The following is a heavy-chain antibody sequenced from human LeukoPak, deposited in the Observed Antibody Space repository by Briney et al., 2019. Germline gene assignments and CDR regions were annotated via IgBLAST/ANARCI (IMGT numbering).Heavy chain of an antibody. D-gene: IGHD3-3*01. Sequence: ASVKVSCKASGYTFTSYDINWVRQATGQGLEWMGWMNPNSGNTGYAQKFQGRVTMTRNTSISTAYMELRSLRSDDTAVYYCARSNDFWSDYYRFYFHYWGQGTLVTVSS. CDR2: MNPNSGNT. CDR3: ARSNDFWSDYYRFYFHY. V-gene: IGHV1-8*01. J-gene: IGHJ4*02. CDR1: GYTFTSYD.